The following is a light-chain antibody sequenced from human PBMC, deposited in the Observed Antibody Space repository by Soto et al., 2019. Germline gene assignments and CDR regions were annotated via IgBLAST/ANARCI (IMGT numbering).Light chain of an antibody. V-gene: IGLV2-14*01. Sequence: QSALTQPASVSGSPRQSITISCTGTSSDIGGYKYVSWYQQYPGKAPKLIIYDVSKRPSGVSNRFSGSKAGNTASLTISGLQAEDEADYDCSSYTGSSTVVFGGGTKVTVL. J-gene: IGLJ2*01. CDR3: SSYTGSSTVV. CDR1: SSDIGGYKY. CDR2: DVS.